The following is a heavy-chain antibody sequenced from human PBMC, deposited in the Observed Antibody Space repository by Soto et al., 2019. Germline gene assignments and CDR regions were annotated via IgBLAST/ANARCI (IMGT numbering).Heavy chain of an antibody. V-gene: IGHV3-74*01. J-gene: IGHJ5*02. CDR3: ARDTYYYDSSGYFWFDP. Sequence: GGSLRLSCAASGFTFSSYWMHWVRQAPGKGLVWVSRINSDGSSTSYADSVKGRFTISRDNAKNTLYLQMNSLRAEDTAVYYCARDTYYYDSSGYFWFDPWGQGTLVTVSS. CDR1: GFTFSSYW. CDR2: INSDGSST. D-gene: IGHD3-22*01.